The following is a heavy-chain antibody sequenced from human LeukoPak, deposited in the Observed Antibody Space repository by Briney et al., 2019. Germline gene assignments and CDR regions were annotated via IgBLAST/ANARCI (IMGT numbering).Heavy chain of an antibody. D-gene: IGHD4-17*01. Sequence: ASVKVSCKASGGTFSSYAISWVRQAPGQGLEWMGWISAYNGNTNYAQKLQGRVTMTTDTSTSTAYMELRSLRSDDTAVYYCAREHDYGDSMDYWGQGTLVTVSS. V-gene: IGHV1-18*01. CDR1: GGTFSSYA. J-gene: IGHJ4*02. CDR3: AREHDYGDSMDY. CDR2: ISAYNGNT.